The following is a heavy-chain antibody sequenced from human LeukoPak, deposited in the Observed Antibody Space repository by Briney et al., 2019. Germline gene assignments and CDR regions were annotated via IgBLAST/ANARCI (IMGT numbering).Heavy chain of an antibody. D-gene: IGHD5-24*01. CDR2: ISWDGGST. V-gene: IGHV3-43D*03. CDR3: AKDRRDGYNSGGFDY. Sequence: GGSLRLSCAASGFTFDDYAMHWVRQAPGKGLEWVSLISWDGGSTYYADSVKGRFTISRDNSKNSLYLQMNSLRAEDTALYYCAKDRRDGYNSGGFDYWGQGTLVTVPS. J-gene: IGHJ4*02. CDR1: GFTFDDYA.